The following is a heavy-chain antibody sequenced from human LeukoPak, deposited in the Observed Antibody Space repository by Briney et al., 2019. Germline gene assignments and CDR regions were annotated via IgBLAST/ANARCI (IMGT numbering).Heavy chain of an antibody. D-gene: IGHD4-17*01. Sequence: GASVKVSCKASGYTFTGYYMHWVRQAPGQGLEWMEWINPNSGGTNYAQKSQGRVTMARDTSISTAYMELSRLRSDDTAVYYCARFSPELYGDYEMWYWGQGTLVTVSS. CDR3: ARFSPELYGDYEMWY. CDR2: INPNSGGT. CDR1: GYTFTGYY. J-gene: IGHJ4*02. V-gene: IGHV1-2*02.